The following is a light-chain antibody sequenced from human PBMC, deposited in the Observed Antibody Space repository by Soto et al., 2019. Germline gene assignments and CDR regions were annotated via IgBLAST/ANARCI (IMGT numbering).Light chain of an antibody. J-gene: IGLJ3*02. CDR3: ASYTTNSLWV. CDR1: SSDVGNSDF. Sequence: QSALTQPASVSASPGQSITISCTGTSSDVGNSDFVSWYQQHPGNAPKLIIFELNNRPSGVSNRFSGSKSGNTASLTISGLQVEDEADYFCASYTTNSLWVFGGGTQLTVL. V-gene: IGLV2-14*01. CDR2: ELN.